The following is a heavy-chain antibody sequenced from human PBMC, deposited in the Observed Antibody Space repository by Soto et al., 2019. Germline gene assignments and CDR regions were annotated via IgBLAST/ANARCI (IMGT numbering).Heavy chain of an antibody. V-gene: IGHV3-43*01. CDR1: GFTFDDYT. Sequence: ESGGVVVQPGGSLRLSCAASGFTFDDYTMHWVRQAPGKGLEWVSLISWDGGSTYYADSVKGRFTISRDNSKNSLYLQMNSLRTEDTALYYCAKDIARHYDILTGYDGAFDIWGQGTMVTVSS. J-gene: IGHJ3*02. CDR2: ISWDGGST. CDR3: AKDIARHYDILTGYDGAFDI. D-gene: IGHD3-9*01.